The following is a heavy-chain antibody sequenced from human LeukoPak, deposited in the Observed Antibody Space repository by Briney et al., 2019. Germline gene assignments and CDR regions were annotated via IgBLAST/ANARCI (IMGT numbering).Heavy chain of an antibody. V-gene: IGHV3-23*01. Sequence: GGSLRLSCAAPGFTFNNYAMTWVRQAPGAGLEWVSGISGTGGSTYYADSVKGRFTISRDNSKNALYLQMNGLRAEDTAIYYCAKGHYYDSSGYSEDYWGQGILVTVSS. CDR2: ISGTGGST. CDR1: GFTFNNYA. J-gene: IGHJ4*02. CDR3: AKGHYYDSSGYSEDY. D-gene: IGHD3-22*01.